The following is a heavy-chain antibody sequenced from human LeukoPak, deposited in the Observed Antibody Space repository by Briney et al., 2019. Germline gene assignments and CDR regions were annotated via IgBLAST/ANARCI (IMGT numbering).Heavy chain of an antibody. CDR1: GFTFSSYG. Sequence: GGSLRLSCAASGFTFSSYGMHWVRQAPGKGLEWVAVISYDGSNKYYADSVKGRFTISRDNSKNTLYLQMNSLRAEDTAVYYCAKDGPPFGDLYYYYMDVWGKGTTVTVSS. CDR3: AKDGPPFGDLYYYYMDV. V-gene: IGHV3-30*18. D-gene: IGHD3-16*01. J-gene: IGHJ6*03. CDR2: ISYDGSNK.